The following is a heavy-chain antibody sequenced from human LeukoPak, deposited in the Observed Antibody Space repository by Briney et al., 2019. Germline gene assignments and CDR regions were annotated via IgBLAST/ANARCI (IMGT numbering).Heavy chain of an antibody. J-gene: IGHJ3*02. CDR3: ARGRVLWFGELFDAFDI. CDR2: VYSGGST. V-gene: IGHV3-66*01. CDR1: GFTVSSNY. D-gene: IGHD3-10*01. Sequence: GGSLRLSCAASGFTVSSNYMSWVRQAPGKGLEWVSVVYSGGSTYYADSVKGRFTISRDNSKNTLYLQMNSLRAEDTAVYYCARGRVLWFGELFDAFDIWGQGTMVTVSS.